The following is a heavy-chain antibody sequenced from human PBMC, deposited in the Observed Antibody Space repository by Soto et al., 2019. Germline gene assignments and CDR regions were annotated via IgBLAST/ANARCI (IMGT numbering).Heavy chain of an antibody. CDR2: IYYSGST. Sequence: PSETLSPTCTASGRSISGYYWSWIRQPPGKGLEWIGYIYYSGSTNYNPSLKSRVTISVDTSKNQFSLKLSSVTAADTAVYYCARSDGRYWGQGTLVTVS. CDR3: ARSDGRY. V-gene: IGHV4-59*01. J-gene: IGHJ4*02. CDR1: GRSISGYY.